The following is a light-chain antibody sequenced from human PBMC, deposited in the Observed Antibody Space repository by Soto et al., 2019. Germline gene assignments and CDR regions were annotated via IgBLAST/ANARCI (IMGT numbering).Light chain of an antibody. CDR3: QQYNNWPPWT. Sequence: EIVMTQSPDTLSVSPGERATLSCRASQSVSSKLAWYQQKPGQTPRLLIYDGSTRVTGIPARFSGSGSGTEYTLTISSLQSEDFAVYYCQQYNNWPPWTFGQGTKVYIK. J-gene: IGKJ1*01. CDR1: QSVSSK. V-gene: IGKV3-15*01. CDR2: DGS.